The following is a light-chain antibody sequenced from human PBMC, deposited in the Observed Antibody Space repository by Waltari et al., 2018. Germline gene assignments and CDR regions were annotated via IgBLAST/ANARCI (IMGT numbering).Light chain of an antibody. J-gene: IGLJ2*01. V-gene: IGLV3-21*03. CDR1: DLGRTS. CDR2: DDS. CDR3: QVWDSSSDLVV. Sequence: SYVLTQPPSVSVAPGNTARITCGGNDLGRTSVHWYQQKPGQAPVLVVYDDSDRAAGIPGRFSGSNSGNTATPTISRVEAGDEADYYCQVWDSSSDLVVFGGGTKLTVL.